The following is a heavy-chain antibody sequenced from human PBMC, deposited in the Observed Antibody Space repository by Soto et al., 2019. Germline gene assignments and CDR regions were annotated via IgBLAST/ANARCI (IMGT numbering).Heavy chain of an antibody. V-gene: IGHV1-46*01. CDR2: INPSGGST. CDR1: GYTFTSYY. Sequence: ASVKVSCKASGYTFTSYYMHWVRQAPGQGLEWMGIINPSGGSTSYAQKFQGRVTMTRDTSTSTVYMELSSLRSEDTAVYYCARDTRPRYCSGGSCFVFSTRIPPDIWGQGTMVTV. CDR3: ARDTRPRYCSGGSCFVFSTRIPPDI. D-gene: IGHD2-15*01. J-gene: IGHJ3*02.